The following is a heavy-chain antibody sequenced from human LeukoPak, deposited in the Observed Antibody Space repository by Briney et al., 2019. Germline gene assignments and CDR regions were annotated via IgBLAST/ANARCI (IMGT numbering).Heavy chain of an antibody. J-gene: IGHJ4*02. D-gene: IGHD1-26*01. Sequence: SETLSLTCTVSGGSTSSYYWSWIRQPPGKGLEWIGYIYYSGSTNYNPSLKSRVTISVDTSKNQFSLKLSSVTAADTAVYYCAKDTRYSGSYYFVFDCWGQGTLVTVSS. CDR3: AKDTRYSGSYYFVFDC. V-gene: IGHV4-59*01. CDR1: GGSTSSYY. CDR2: IYYSGST.